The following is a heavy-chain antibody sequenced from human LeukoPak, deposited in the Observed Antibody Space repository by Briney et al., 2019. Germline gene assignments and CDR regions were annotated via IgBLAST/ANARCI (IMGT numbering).Heavy chain of an antibody. CDR3: ARHLVVVIRSAYMDV. Sequence: SETLSLTCAVYGGSFSGYYWSWIRQPPGKGLEWIGEINHSGSTNYNPSLKSRVTISVDTSKNQFSLKLSSVTAADTAVYYCARHLVVVIRSAYMDVRGKGTTVTISS. J-gene: IGHJ6*03. D-gene: IGHD3-22*01. CDR1: GGSFSGYY. V-gene: IGHV4-34*01. CDR2: INHSGST.